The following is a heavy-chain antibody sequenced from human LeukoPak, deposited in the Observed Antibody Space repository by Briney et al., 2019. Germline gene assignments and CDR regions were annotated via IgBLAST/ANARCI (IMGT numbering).Heavy chain of an antibody. CDR2: INQDGSEK. CDR1: GFSFSAYW. CDR3: ARDYGGSDFDY. J-gene: IGHJ4*02. V-gene: IGHV3-7*01. D-gene: IGHD3-16*01. Sequence: PGGSLRLACAVSGFSFSAYWMNWVGRAPGKGLERVTNINQDGSEKHYVDSVKGRFTISRDNAKTSLYLQINSLSAEDTAVYYCARDYGGSDFDYWGQGTLVTVSS.